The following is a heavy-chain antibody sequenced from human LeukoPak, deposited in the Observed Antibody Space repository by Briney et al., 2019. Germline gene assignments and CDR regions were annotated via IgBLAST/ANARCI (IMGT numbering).Heavy chain of an antibody. J-gene: IGHJ6*02. Sequence: GGSLRLSCAASGFTVSSYSMNWVRQAPGKGLEWVSAISGSGGSTYYADSVKGRFTISRDNSKNTLYLQMNSLRAEDTAVYYCVKAVVAATFRYYYYYGMDVWGQGTTVTVSS. CDR3: VKAVVAATFRYYYYYGMDV. CDR1: GFTVSSYS. D-gene: IGHD2-15*01. CDR2: ISGSGGST. V-gene: IGHV3-23*01.